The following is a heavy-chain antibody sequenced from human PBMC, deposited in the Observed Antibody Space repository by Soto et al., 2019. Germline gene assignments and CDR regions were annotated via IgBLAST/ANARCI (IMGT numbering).Heavy chain of an antibody. CDR2: MNPNRGNI. J-gene: IGHJ5*02. D-gene: IGHD3-10*01. CDR1: GYTFTNFH. CDR3: ARDVPSGVRGVIASWLDP. V-gene: IGHV1-8*01. Sequence: QVQLVQSGAEVKKPGASVKVSCKASGYTFTNFHINWVRQATGQGLEWIGWMNPNRGNINYAQKFQGRVTMTRNTSISTAYLELISLRSEDTAVYYCARDVPSGVRGVIASWLDPWGQGTLVTVSS.